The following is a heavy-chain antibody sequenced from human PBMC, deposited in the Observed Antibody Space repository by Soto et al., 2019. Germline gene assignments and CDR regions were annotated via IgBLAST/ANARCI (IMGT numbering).Heavy chain of an antibody. CDR3: ARCFETAIVMYYYYGMYV. V-gene: IGHV4-61*01. D-gene: IGHD5-18*01. J-gene: IGHJ6*02. CDR1: GGSVSSGSYY. Sequence: QVQLQESGPGLVKPSETLSLTCTVSGGSVSSGSYYWSWIRQPPGKGLEWIGYIYYSGSTNYHPSLKSRVTISVATSKNQFSLKLSSETAADTTVYCCARCFETAIVMYYYYGMYVWGQQTTITVSS. CDR2: IYYSGST.